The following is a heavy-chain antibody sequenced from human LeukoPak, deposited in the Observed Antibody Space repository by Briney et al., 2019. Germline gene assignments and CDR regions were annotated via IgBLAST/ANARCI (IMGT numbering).Heavy chain of an antibody. CDR3: AKAGRPQAVAGWIDY. CDR1: GFTFSSYA. D-gene: IGHD6-19*01. CDR2: MGGGGTT. J-gene: IGHJ4*02. V-gene: IGHV3-23*01. Sequence: GGSLRLSCAASGFTFSSYAMTWVRQAAGKGLEWVSAMGGGGTTYYADYVKGRFTISRDTSKNTLYLQMNSLRAEDTAIYYCAKAGRPQAVAGWIDYWGQGTLVTVSS.